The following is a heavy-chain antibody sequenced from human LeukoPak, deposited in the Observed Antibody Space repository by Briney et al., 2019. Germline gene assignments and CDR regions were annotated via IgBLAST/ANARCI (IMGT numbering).Heavy chain of an antibody. V-gene: IGHV3-21*03. CDR3: ARADCSSSTCYLRRSWFDP. CDR1: GFTLSNYD. J-gene: IGHJ5*02. CDR2: ISTSSRYI. Sequence: GGSLRLSCAASGFTLSNYDMNWVRQAPGKGREWVSSISTSSRYIYYKDSVRGRFTISRDDAKNSLYLEMNSLRAEDTAVYYCARADCSSSTCYLRRSWFDPWGQGTLVTVSS. D-gene: IGHD2-2*01.